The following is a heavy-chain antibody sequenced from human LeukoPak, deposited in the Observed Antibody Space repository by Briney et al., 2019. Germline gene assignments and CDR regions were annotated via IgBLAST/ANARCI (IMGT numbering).Heavy chain of an antibody. CDR1: GYTFTSYY. D-gene: IGHD3-22*01. CDR2: INPSGGST. CDR3: ATDLSGYDSSAQGAFDI. Sequence: ASVKVSCKASGYTFTSYYMHWVRQAPGQGPEWMGIINPSGGSTSYAQKFQGRVTMTRDMSTSTVYMELSSLRSEDTAVYYCATDLSGYDSSAQGAFDIWGQGTMVTVSS. J-gene: IGHJ3*02. V-gene: IGHV1-46*01.